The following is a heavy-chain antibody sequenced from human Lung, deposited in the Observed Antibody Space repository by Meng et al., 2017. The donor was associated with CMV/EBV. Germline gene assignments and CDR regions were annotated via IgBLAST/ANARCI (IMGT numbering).Heavy chain of an antibody. CDR1: GYTFTGYY. V-gene: IGHV1-2*02. D-gene: IGHD3-10*01. Sequence: ASVKVSCKASGYTFTGYYIHWVRQAPGQGLEWMGWITPNSGGTNYAQKFQGRVTMTRDTSISTAYMELNRLRSDDTAVYYCARGPFYYYGMDVWGQGTTVTVSS. J-gene: IGHJ6*02. CDR3: ARGPFYYYGMDV. CDR2: ITPNSGGT.